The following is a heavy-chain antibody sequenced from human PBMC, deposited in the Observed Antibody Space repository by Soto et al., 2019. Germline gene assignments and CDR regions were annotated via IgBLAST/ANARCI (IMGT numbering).Heavy chain of an antibody. V-gene: IGHV1-18*04. CDR1: GYTFVSYG. J-gene: IGHJ5*02. Sequence: QIQLVQSAAEVKKPGASVKVSCKTSGYTFVSYGISWVRQAPGQGLEWMGWISPYNGNTNFAQRFRGRVTLTTDTSTDVVYMDLGSLKSDDTAVYYCASDQDFFDSSGYYDHWGQGTLITVSS. CDR3: ASDQDFFDSSGYYDH. D-gene: IGHD3-22*01. CDR2: ISPYNGNT.